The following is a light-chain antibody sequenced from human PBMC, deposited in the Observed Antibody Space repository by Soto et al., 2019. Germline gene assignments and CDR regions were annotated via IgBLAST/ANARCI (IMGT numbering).Light chain of an antibody. CDR2: EVS. V-gene: IGLV2-14*01. Sequence: QSALTQPASVSGSPGQSITISCTGASSDVGGYDYVSWYQQHPGKAPKIMIYEVSNRPSGVSSRVSGSKSANTASLTISGLEAEDDADYYCTSYTRSNTYVFGTGTKLTVL. CDR1: SSDVGGYDY. J-gene: IGLJ1*01. CDR3: TSYTRSNTYV.